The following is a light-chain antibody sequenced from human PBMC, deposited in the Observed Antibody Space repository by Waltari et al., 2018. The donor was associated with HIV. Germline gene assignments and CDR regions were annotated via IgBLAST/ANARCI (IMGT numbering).Light chain of an antibody. V-gene: IGLV2-23*01. J-gene: IGLJ2*01. CDR2: EGI. Sequence: QSALNQPASVSGSPGKSITISCTGTSSDIGNYNLVSWYQQHPGKAPKPIIYEGIKRPAGVSNRISGSKSANTASLTIAGLQAEDEADYFCSSYGGSSNWLFGGGTKLTVL. CDR3: SSYGGSSNWL. CDR1: SSDIGNYNL.